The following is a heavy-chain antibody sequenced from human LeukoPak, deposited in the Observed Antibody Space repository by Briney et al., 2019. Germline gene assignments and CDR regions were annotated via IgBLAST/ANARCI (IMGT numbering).Heavy chain of an antibody. CDR2: IIASGSST. Sequence: PGGSLRLSCAASGFTFSNYAMTWVRQAPGKGLEWVSVIIASGSSTYYADSVKGRFTISRDNSKNTLYLQMNSLRAEDTAIYYCAKDQAWLRFDYWGLGTLVTVSS. CDR1: GFTFSNYA. CDR3: AKDQAWLRFDY. D-gene: IGHD5-12*01. J-gene: IGHJ4*02. V-gene: IGHV3-23*01.